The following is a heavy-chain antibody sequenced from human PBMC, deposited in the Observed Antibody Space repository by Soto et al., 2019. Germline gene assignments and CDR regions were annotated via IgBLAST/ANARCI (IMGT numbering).Heavy chain of an antibody. V-gene: IGHV1-18*01. CDR3: ARVVPGAEAWFGP. CDR2: ISLYSDGA. Sequence: GASVKVSCKTSGYTFSNYGITWVRQAPGQPIEWLGWISLYSDGANYAQKIQGRVSMTTDTPTTTDYMELRSLRSDDTAVYYCARVVPGAEAWFGPWGQGTLVTVSS. CDR1: GYTFSNYG. J-gene: IGHJ5*02. D-gene: IGHD2-2*01.